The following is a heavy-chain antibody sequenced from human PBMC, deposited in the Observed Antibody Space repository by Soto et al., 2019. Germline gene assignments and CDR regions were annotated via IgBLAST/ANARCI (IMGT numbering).Heavy chain of an antibody. D-gene: IGHD4-4*01. CDR2: ISYSGST. CDR3: ARLNLDYSNYYYMDV. CDR1: GGSISSSTYY. J-gene: IGHJ6*03. V-gene: IGHV4-39*01. Sequence: SETLSLTCTVAGGSISSSTYYWGWIRQPPGKGLEWTGSISYSGSTYYNPSLKSRVTISVDTSNNQFSLKLSSVTAADTAVYYCARLNLDYSNYYYMDVWGKGTTVTVSS.